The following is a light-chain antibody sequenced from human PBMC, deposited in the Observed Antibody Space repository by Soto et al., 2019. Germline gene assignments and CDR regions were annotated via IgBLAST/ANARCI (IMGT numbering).Light chain of an antibody. CDR2: GNT. CDR3: QSYGISLSVSVV. Sequence: QSVLTQPPSVSGAPGQRVTISCTGSSSNIGAGYDVQWYQQLPGAAPRLLIFGNTKRPSGVPDRFSGSRSGTSSSLAISGLQAEDAADYYCQSYGISLSVSVVFGGGTKLTVL. CDR1: SSNIGAGYD. V-gene: IGLV1-40*01. J-gene: IGLJ2*01.